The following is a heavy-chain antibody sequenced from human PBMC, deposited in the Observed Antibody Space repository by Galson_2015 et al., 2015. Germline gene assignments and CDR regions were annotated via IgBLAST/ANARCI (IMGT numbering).Heavy chain of an antibody. CDR1: GFTFSSYG. V-gene: IGHV3-30*03. D-gene: IGHD3-10*01. Sequence: SLRLSCAASGFTFSSYGMHWVRQAPGKGLEWVAVISYDGSNKYYADSVKGRFTISRDNSKNTLYLQMNSLRAEDTAVYYCARVFSSSGSYHASDYYYYYMDVWGKGTTVTVSS. CDR2: ISYDGSNK. CDR3: ARVFSSSGSYHASDYYYYYMDV. J-gene: IGHJ6*03.